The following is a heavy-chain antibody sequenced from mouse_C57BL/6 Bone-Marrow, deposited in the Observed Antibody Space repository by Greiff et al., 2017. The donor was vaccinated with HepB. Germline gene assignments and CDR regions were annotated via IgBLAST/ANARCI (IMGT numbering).Heavy chain of an antibody. CDR2: IYPGDGDT. CDR3: ARGAYYSNYAWFAY. Sequence: VQLQQSGPELVKPGASVKISCKASGYAFSSSWMNWVKQRPGKGLEWIGRIYPGDGDTNYNGKFKGKATLTADKSSSTAYMQLSSLTSEDSAVYFCARGAYYSNYAWFAYWGQGTLVTVSA. V-gene: IGHV1-82*01. CDR1: GYAFSSSW. J-gene: IGHJ3*01. D-gene: IGHD2-5*01.